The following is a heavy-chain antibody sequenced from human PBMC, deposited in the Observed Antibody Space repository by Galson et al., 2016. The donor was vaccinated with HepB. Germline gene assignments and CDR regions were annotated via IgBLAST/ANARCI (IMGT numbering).Heavy chain of an antibody. V-gene: IGHV1-69*13. J-gene: IGHJ4*02. Sequence: SVKVSCKASGGTINDYAFTWVRQAPGQGLEWLGQIIPLFGTADSTQKFQGRAAITADESTNTVYLDLYRLTSEDTAVYYCARGPAGLLWFGEPKGGGGQGTLVTVSS. D-gene: IGHD3-10*01. CDR2: IIPLFGTA. CDR1: GGTINDYA. CDR3: ARGPAGLLWFGEPKGG.